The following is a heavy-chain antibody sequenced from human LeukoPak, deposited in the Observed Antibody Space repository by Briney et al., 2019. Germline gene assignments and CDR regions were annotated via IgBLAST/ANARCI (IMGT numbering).Heavy chain of an antibody. CDR3: TTDPAQPMVRGGY. D-gene: IGHD3-10*01. CDR1: GFTFSSYA. CDR2: ISGSSGTT. J-gene: IGHJ4*02. V-gene: IGHV3-23*01. Sequence: GGSLRLSCAASGFTFSSYAMSWVRQAPGKGLEWVSGISGSSGTTHNADSVKGRFTISRDNSKNTLYLQMNSLKTEDTAVYYCTTDPAQPMVRGGYWGQGTLVTVSS.